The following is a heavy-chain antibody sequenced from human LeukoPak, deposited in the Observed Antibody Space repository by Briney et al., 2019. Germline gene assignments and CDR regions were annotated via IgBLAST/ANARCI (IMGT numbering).Heavy chain of an antibody. Sequence: PSESLSLTCTVSGGSISSSSYYWGWIRQPPGKGLEWIGSIYYSGSTYDNSSLKSRVTISVDTSKNQFSLKLTAVTAADTAVYYCARNLLESLSIDYWGQGTLVTVSS. CDR2: IYYSGST. D-gene: IGHD3-3*01. CDR3: ARNLLESLSIDY. V-gene: IGHV4-39*01. J-gene: IGHJ4*02. CDR1: GGSISSSSYY.